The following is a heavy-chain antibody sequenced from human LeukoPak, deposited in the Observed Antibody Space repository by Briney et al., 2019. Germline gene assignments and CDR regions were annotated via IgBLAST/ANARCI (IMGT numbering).Heavy chain of an antibody. CDR3: ATARTFGWFDP. CDR1: GGAFSSYA. D-gene: IGHD2-2*01. V-gene: IGHV1-24*01. Sequence: GSSVKVSCKASGGAFSSYAISWVRQAPGKGLEWMGGFDPEDGETIYAQKFQGRVTMTEDTSTDTAYMELSSLRSEDTAVYYCATARTFGWFDPWGQGTLVTVSS. J-gene: IGHJ5*02. CDR2: FDPEDGET.